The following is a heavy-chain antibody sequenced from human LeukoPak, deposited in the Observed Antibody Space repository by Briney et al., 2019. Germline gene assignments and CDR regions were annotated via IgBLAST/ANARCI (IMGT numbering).Heavy chain of an antibody. CDR3: ARQENDVLTGYYVNY. V-gene: IGHV4-39*01. CDR1: GGSISSSSYY. Sequence: PSETLSLTCTVSGGSISSSSYYWGWIRQPPGKGLEWIGSIYYSGSTYYNPSLKSRVTISVDTSTNQFSLRLSSVTAADTAVYYCARQENDVLTGYYVNYWGQGTLATVSS. J-gene: IGHJ4*02. D-gene: IGHD3-9*01. CDR2: IYYSGST.